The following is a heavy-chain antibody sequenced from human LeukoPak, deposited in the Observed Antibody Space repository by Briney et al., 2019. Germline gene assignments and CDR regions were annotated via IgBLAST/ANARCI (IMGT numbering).Heavy chain of an antibody. J-gene: IGHJ1*01. D-gene: IGHD3-22*01. CDR2: IRYDGSNE. CDR3: TRPTNEYDSSRFFHH. Sequence: GGSLRLSCAASAFSFSTYGLHWVRHTPGKGLEWVAFIRYDGSNEYYAESVKGRFTISRDNSKNTLHLQMNSLRVVDTAVYYCTRPTNEYDSSRFFHHWGQGTLVTVSS. CDR1: AFSFSTYG. V-gene: IGHV3-30*02.